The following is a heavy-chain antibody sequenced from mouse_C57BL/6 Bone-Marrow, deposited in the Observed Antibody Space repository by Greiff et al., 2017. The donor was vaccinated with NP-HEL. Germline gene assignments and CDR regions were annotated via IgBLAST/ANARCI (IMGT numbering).Heavy chain of an antibody. J-gene: IGHJ2*01. D-gene: IGHD1-1*01. CDR1: GFSLTSYG. CDR3: ARGDYYGSSYTFDY. Sequence: QVQLQQSGPGLVQPSQSLSITCTVSGFSLTSYGVHWVRQSPGKGLEWLGVIWSGGSTDYNAAFISRLSISKDNSKSQVFFKMNSLQADDTAIYYCARGDYYGSSYTFDYWGQGTTLTVSS. CDR2: IWSGGST. V-gene: IGHV2-2*01.